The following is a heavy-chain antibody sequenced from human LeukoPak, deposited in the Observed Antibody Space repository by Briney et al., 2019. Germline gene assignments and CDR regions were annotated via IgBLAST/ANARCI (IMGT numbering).Heavy chain of an antibody. J-gene: IGHJ4*02. CDR2: IYYSGNT. V-gene: IGHV4-39*01. CDR1: GGSISSSSYY. Sequence: SETLSLTCTVSGGSISSSSYYWAWIRQPPGKGLEWIGSIYYSGNTYYNPSLKSRITLSVDTSKNQFSLKLSSVTAADSAVYYCARVTSRPGAYGDHFDYWGQGTLVTVSS. CDR3: ARVTSRPGAYGDHFDY. D-gene: IGHD4-17*01.